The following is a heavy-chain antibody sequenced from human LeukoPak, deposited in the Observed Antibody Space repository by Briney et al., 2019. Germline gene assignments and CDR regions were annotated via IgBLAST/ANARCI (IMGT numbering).Heavy chain of an antibody. CDR2: IWYDGSNK. CDR3: AREGCSSTSCWGSFDY. J-gene: IGHJ4*02. D-gene: IGHD2-2*01. V-gene: IGHV3-33*01. Sequence: GGSLRLSCAASGFTFSSYGMHWVRQAPGKGLEWVAVIWYDGSNKYYADSVKGRFTISRDNSKNTLYLQMNSLRAEDTAVYYCAREGCSSTSCWGSFDYWGQGTLVTVSS. CDR1: GFTFSSYG.